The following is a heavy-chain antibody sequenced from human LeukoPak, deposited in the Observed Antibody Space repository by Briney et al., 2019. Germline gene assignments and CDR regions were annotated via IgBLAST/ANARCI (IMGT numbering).Heavy chain of an antibody. Sequence: PGGSLRLSCAASGFTFSSYAVSWVRQAPGKGLEWVSAISGSGGSTYYADSVKGRFTISRDNSKNTLYLQMNSLRAEDTAVYYCAKAKVVVAATSYFDYWGQGTLVTVSS. CDR2: ISGSGGST. J-gene: IGHJ4*02. CDR1: GFTFSSYA. CDR3: AKAKVVVAATSYFDY. D-gene: IGHD2-15*01. V-gene: IGHV3-23*01.